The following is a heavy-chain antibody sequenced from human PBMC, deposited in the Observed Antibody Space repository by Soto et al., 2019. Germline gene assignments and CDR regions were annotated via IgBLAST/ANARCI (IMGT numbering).Heavy chain of an antibody. CDR1: GYTFTSYG. V-gene: IGHV1-18*01. CDR2: ISAYNGNT. D-gene: IGHD6-6*01. CDR3: ARPSSSMAHDAFDI. Sequence: GASVKVSCKASGYTFTSYGISWVRQAPGQGLEWMGWISAYNGNTNYAQKLQGRVTMTTDISTSTAYMELRSLRSDDTAVYYCARPSSSMAHDAFDIWGQGTMVTVSS. J-gene: IGHJ3*02.